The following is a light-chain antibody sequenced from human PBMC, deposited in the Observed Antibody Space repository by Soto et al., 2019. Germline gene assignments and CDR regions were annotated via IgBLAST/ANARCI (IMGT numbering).Light chain of an antibody. J-gene: IGLJ2*01. CDR3: QSYDSSLSGAMI. V-gene: IGLV1-40*01. CDR1: SSNIGANYD. CDR2: GDS. Sequence: QSVLTQPPSVSGAPGQRVTISCTGSSSNIGANYDVHWYQQLPGTAPKLLIYGDSNRPSGVPDRFSGSKSGTSASLAITGLQAEDEADYYCQSYDSSLSGAMIFGGGTKVTVL.